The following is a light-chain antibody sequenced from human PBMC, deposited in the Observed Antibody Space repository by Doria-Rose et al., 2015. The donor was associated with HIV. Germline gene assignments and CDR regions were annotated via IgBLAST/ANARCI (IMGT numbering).Light chain of an antibody. CDR3: QQYGTSRGT. J-gene: IGKJ5*01. V-gene: IGKV3-20*01. CDR1: QRIKSSY. CDR2: DAS. Sequence: TQSPGTLSLSPGEGATLSCRASQRIKSSYLAWYQQMPGQAPRLLIYDASTRATGIPDRFSGSGSGTDFTLTISRLEPEDVAVYYCQQYGTSRGTFGQGTRLEIK.